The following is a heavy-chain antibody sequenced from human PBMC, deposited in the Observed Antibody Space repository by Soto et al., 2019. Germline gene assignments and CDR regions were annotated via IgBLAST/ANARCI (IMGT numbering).Heavy chain of an antibody. J-gene: IGHJ5*02. CDR1: GFTFSNHA. D-gene: IGHD2-21*01. CDR2: ISGNANDI. CDR3: AKKRSGKCSMGCFVS. V-gene: IGHV3-23*01. Sequence: EVHLLESGGALVQPGGSLRLSCAASGFTFSNHAMNWVRQAPGKGLEWLSAISGNANDIYYADSVKGRFTISRDSSTNAAFLEMNSLRAEVAARYCCAKKRSGKCSMGCFVSWGQAKLLTVSS.